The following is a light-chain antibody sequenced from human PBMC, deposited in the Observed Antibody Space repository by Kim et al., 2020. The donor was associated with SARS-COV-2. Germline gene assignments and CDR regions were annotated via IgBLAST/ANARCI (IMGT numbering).Light chain of an antibody. CDR1: QSVSNY. Sequence: EIVLTQSPATLSLSPGERATLSCRASQSVSNYLAWYQQKPGQAPRLLIYDASNRGTGIPARFSGSGSGTDFTLTISSLEPEDFAVYYCQQRYSWPPWTFGQGTKVDIK. CDR2: DAS. V-gene: IGKV3-11*01. CDR3: QQRYSWPPWT. J-gene: IGKJ1*01.